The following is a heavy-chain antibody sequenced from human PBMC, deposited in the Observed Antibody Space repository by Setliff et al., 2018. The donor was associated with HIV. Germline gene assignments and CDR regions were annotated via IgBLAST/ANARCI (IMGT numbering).Heavy chain of an antibody. D-gene: IGHD4-17*01. CDR1: GGSISSANYY. Sequence: SETLSLTCTVSGGSISSANYYWSWIRQPPGKGLEWIGYIYYNGNAYYYNPALKSRVTISVDTSKNQFSLRLTSVTAADTAVYFCARVETTVTSRLDYWGQGTLVTVSS. CDR2: IYYNGNAY. J-gene: IGHJ4*02. V-gene: IGHV4-30-4*08. CDR3: ARVETTVTSRLDY.